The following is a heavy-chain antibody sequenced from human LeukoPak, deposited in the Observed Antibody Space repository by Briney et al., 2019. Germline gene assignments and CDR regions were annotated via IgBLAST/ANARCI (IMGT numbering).Heavy chain of an antibody. CDR3: ARFKGRNYSYGPRAFDY. CDR1: GGSFSGYY. D-gene: IGHD5-18*01. J-gene: IGHJ4*02. Sequence: TSETLSLTCAVYGGSFSGYYWSWIRQPPGKGLEWIGEINHSGSTNYNPSLKSRVTISVDTSKNQFSLKLSSVTAADTAVYYCARFKGRNYSYGPRAFDYWGQGTLVTVSS. V-gene: IGHV4-34*01. CDR2: INHSGST.